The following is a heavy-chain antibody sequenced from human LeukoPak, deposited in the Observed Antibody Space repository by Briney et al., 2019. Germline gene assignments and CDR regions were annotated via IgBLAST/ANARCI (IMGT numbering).Heavy chain of an antibody. V-gene: IGHV3-23*01. CDR3: AKVEGSHSSSPVGA. J-gene: IGHJ5*02. CDR2: ISGSGGRT. CDR1: GFTFSSYA. D-gene: IGHD6-6*01. Sequence: GGSLRLSCAASGFTFSSYAMSWVRQAPGKRLEWVSAISGSGGRTYYADSVKGRFTISRDNSKNTLYLQMNSLRAEDTAVYYCAKVEGSHSSSPVGAWGQGTLVTVSS.